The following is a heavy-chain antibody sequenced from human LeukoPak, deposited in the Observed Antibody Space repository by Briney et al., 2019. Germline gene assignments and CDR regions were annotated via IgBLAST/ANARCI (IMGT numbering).Heavy chain of an antibody. J-gene: IGHJ4*02. Sequence: SETLSLTCAVSGYSICSGYYWGWIRQPPGKGLEWIGSIYHSGSTYYNPSLKSRVTISVDTSKNQFSLKLSSVTAADTAVYYCARLGVVPAAISIDYWGQGTLVTVSS. V-gene: IGHV4-38-2*01. CDR2: IYHSGST. D-gene: IGHD2-2*02. CDR3: ARLGVVPAAISIDY. CDR1: GYSICSGYY.